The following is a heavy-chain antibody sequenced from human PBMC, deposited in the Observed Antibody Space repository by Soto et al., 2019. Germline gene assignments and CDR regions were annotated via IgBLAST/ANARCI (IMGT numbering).Heavy chain of an antibody. V-gene: IGHV3-23*01. CDR2: ISGSGGST. CDR1: GLTFSSYA. CDR3: AKYGSGSYYYYYGMDV. D-gene: IGHD1-26*01. J-gene: IGHJ6*02. Sequence: PGGSMRLSSAASGLTFSSYAMSWVRQAPGKGLEWVSAISGSGGSTYYADSVKGRFTISRDNSKNTLYLQMNSLRAEDTAVYYCAKYGSGSYYYYYGMDVWGQGTTVTVSS.